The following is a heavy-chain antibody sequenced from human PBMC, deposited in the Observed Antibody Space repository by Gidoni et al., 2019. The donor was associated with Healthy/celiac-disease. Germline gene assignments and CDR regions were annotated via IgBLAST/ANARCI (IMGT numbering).Heavy chain of an antibody. CDR1: GFTFSSYS. V-gene: IGHV3-21*01. CDR3: ARVGYSYGYRSAYFDY. Sequence: EVQLVESGGGLVKPGGSLRLSCAASGFTFSSYSMNWVRQAPGKGLEWVSSISSSSSYIYYADSVKGRFTISRDNAKNSLYLQMNSLRAEDTAVYYCARVGYSYGYRSAYFDYWGQGTLVTVSS. D-gene: IGHD5-18*01. J-gene: IGHJ4*02. CDR2: ISSSSSYI.